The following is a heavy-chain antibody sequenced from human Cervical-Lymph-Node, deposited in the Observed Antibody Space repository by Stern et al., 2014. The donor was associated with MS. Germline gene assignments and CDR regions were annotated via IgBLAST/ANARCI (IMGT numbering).Heavy chain of an antibody. CDR3: ARSIAAAGLVNWFDP. V-gene: IGHV1-3*01. Sequence: QVQLVQSGAEVKKPGASVKVSCKASGYTFTSYAMHWVRQAPGQRLGWMGWINAGNGNTKYSQKFQGRVTITRDTSASTAYMELSSLRSEDTAVYYCARSIAAAGLVNWFDPWGQGTLVTVSS. D-gene: IGHD6-13*01. J-gene: IGHJ5*02. CDR1: GYTFTSYA. CDR2: INAGNGNT.